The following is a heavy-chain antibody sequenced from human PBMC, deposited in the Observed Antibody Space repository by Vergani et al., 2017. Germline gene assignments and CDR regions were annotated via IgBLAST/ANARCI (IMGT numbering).Heavy chain of an antibody. Sequence: QVQLVESGGGVVQPGRSLRLSCTSSGCTFSTYAMHWVRQAPGKGLEWVAIIYYDGSKKYYADSVKGRFTISRDKSRNTLDLLMSSLRAEDTAIYYCVREGSYCGSTTCRNPSYVYYYHMDVWGEGTTVTVSS. J-gene: IGHJ6*03. CDR3: VREGSYCGSTTCRNPSYVYYYHMDV. CDR1: GCTFSTYA. V-gene: IGHV3-33*01. D-gene: IGHD2-21*01. CDR2: IYYDGSKK.